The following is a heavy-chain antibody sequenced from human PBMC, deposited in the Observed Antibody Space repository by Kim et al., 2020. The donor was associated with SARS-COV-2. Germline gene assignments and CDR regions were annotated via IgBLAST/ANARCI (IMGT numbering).Heavy chain of an antibody. D-gene: IGHD6-13*01. J-gene: IGHJ4*02. CDR3: ARGYSSSWYLPSLDY. V-gene: IGHV1-3*01. Sequence: QKFQGRVTITRDTSASTAYMELSSLRSEDTAVYYCARGYSSSWYLPSLDYWGQGTLVTVSS.